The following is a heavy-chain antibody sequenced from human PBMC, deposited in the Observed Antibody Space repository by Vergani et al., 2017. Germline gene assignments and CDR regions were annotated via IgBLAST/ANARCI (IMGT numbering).Heavy chain of an antibody. Sequence: QEQLLQSGGGVVQPGGSLRLSCIGSGYTFGHFDMHWVRQAPGKGLAWVAFIRYDGSNPQYIDSVKGRFTISRDNSKATLFLQMNGLRPEDTGTYFCAKKGGSLYYYGVDVWGQGTTITVSS. D-gene: IGHD1-26*01. CDR1: GYTFGHFD. V-gene: IGHV3-30*02. CDR3: AKKGGSLYYYGVDV. CDR2: IRYDGSNP. J-gene: IGHJ6*02.